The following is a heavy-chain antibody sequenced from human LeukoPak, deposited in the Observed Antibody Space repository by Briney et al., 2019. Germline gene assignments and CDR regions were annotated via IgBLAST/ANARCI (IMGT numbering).Heavy chain of an antibody. J-gene: IGHJ4*02. CDR1: GYSISSGYY. Sequence: PSETLSLTCAVSGYSISSGYYWGWIRQPPGKGLEWIGSIYHSGSTYYNPSLKSRVTISVDTSKNQFSLKLSSVTAADTAVYYCARQTHLSGSCVRDYWGQGTLVTVSS. V-gene: IGHV4-38-2*01. CDR2: IYHSGST. CDR3: ARQTHLSGSCVRDY. D-gene: IGHD1-26*01.